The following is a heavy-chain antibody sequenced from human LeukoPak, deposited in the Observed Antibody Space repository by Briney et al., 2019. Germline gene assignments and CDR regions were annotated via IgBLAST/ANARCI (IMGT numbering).Heavy chain of an antibody. J-gene: IGHJ4*02. D-gene: IGHD2-8*01. CDR1: GFTFSSYA. Sequence: PGGSLRLSCAASGFTFSSYAVSWVRQAPGKGLEGVSSISGSGGSTYSADSVKGRFTISRDNSKNTLYLQMNSLRAEDTALYYCAKDRSCTNDICHGDFDYRGQGTLVTVSS. CDR2: ISGSGGST. V-gene: IGHV3-23*01. CDR3: AKDRSCTNDICHGDFDY.